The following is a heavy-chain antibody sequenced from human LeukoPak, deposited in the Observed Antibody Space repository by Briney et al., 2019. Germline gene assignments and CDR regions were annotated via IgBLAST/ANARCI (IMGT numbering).Heavy chain of an antibody. CDR3: ARESSGWYDY. Sequence: GGSLRLSCAASGFTFTSYSMNWVRQAPGKGLEWVSTISGGGGSTYYADSVKGRFTISRDNAKNSLYLQMNSLRAEDTAVYYCARESSGWYDYWGQGTLVTVSS. CDR1: GFTFTSYS. D-gene: IGHD6-19*01. CDR2: ISGGGGST. V-gene: IGHV3-21*01. J-gene: IGHJ4*02.